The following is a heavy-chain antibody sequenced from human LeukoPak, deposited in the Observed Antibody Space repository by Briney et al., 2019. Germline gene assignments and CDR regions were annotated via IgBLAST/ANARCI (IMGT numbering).Heavy chain of an antibody. Sequence: SETLSLTCAVYGDSFGGYYWSWLRQPPGKGLEWIGEINHIGTTNYNPSLKSRVTISVDTSKNQLSLKVRSVTAADTGVYYCARLGSAWSEADYWGQGTLVTVSS. V-gene: IGHV4-34*01. J-gene: IGHJ4*02. CDR2: INHIGTT. CDR3: ARLGSAWSEADY. D-gene: IGHD6-19*01. CDR1: GDSFGGYY.